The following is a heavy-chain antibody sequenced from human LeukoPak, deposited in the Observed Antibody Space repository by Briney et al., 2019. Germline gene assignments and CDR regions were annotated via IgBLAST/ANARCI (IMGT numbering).Heavy chain of an antibody. CDR2: ISSNGGST. J-gene: IGHJ4*02. V-gene: IGHV3-64*01. D-gene: IGHD3-3*01. CDR1: GFTFSSYA. Sequence: GGSLRLSCAASGFTFSSYAMHWVRQAPGKGLEYVSAISSNGGSTYYANSVKGRFTISRDNSKNTLYLQMGSLRAEDTAVYYCAKHAFGVVVHFDYWGQGTVVTVSS. CDR3: AKHAFGVVVHFDY.